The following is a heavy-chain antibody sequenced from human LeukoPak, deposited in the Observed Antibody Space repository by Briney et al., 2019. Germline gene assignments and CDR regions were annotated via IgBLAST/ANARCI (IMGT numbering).Heavy chain of an antibody. J-gene: IGHJ4*02. CDR1: GVTFSSYW. V-gene: IGHV3-74*01. Sequence: GGSLRLSCAASGVTFSSYWMHWARQAPGKGLVWVSRINNDGSSAYYADSVKGRFTISRDNARNSLYLQMNSLRAEDTAVYYCARELGQSDHWGQGTLVAVSS. CDR2: INNDGSSA. CDR3: ARELGQSDH.